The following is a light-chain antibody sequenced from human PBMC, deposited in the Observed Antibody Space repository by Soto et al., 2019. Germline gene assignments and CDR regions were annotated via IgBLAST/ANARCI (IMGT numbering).Light chain of an antibody. V-gene: IGKV3-15*01. J-gene: IGKJ5*01. CDR3: QQYTNWPLT. CDR1: QSVSSN. Sequence: EVVMTQSPATLSVSPGERATLSCRTSQSVSSNYLAWYQQQPGQAPRLLIYGISTRATGIPARFSGSGSGTEFTLTISSLQSEDFAVYYCQQYTNWPLTFGQATRLEIK. CDR2: GIS.